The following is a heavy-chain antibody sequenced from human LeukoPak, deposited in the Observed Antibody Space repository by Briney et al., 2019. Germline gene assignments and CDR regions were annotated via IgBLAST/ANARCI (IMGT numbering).Heavy chain of an antibody. D-gene: IGHD3-3*01. V-gene: IGHV3-21*01. Sequence: AGGSLRLSCAGSEFTFSSYNMNRVRQAPGKGLEWVSSISSSSTYIYYADSVKGRFTISRDNAKNSLYLQMNSLRAEDTAVYYCAREIFWSGYFSNLHFDYWGRGVLVTVSS. CDR2: ISSSSTYI. CDR3: AREIFWSGYFSNLHFDY. J-gene: IGHJ4*02. CDR1: EFTFSSYN.